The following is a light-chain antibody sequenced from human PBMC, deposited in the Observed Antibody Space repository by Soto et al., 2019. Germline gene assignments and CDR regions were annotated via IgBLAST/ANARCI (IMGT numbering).Light chain of an antibody. CDR3: QRRSDWPPLT. V-gene: IGKV3-11*01. J-gene: IGKJ4*01. Sequence: EIVLTQSPGTLSLSPGERATLSCRASQSVSRDLAWYQQKHGQAPRLLIYDASKRATGIPDRFSGSGSGTDFTLTISSLEPEDFAVYYCQRRSDWPPLTFGGGTKVEVK. CDR1: QSVSRD. CDR2: DAS.